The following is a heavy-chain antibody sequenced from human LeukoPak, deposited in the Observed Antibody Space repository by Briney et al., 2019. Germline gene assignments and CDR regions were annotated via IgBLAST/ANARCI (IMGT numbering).Heavy chain of an antibody. CDR2: INHSGST. CDR1: GGSISSSSYY. V-gene: IGHV4-39*01. Sequence: SETLSLTCTVSGGSISSSSYYWNWIRQPPGKGLEWIGEINHSGSTNYNPSLKSRVTISVDTSKDQFSLKLSSVTAADTAVYYCARQNYDILTGYSRWGQGTLVTVSS. CDR3: ARQNYDILTGYSR. J-gene: IGHJ4*02. D-gene: IGHD3-9*01.